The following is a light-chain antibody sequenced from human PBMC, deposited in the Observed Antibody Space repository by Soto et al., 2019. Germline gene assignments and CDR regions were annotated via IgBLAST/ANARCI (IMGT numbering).Light chain of an antibody. CDR3: QQYDSSPPYT. J-gene: IGKJ2*01. V-gene: IGKV3-20*01. CDR1: QSVSNNY. CDR2: GSS. Sequence: EVVLTQSPGTLSLSPGERATLSCSASQSVSNNYFAWYQQKPGQAPRLLIFGSSDRATGIPDRFSGSGSGTDFTLTISRLEPEDFAVYYCQQYDSSPPYTFGQGTKLEIK.